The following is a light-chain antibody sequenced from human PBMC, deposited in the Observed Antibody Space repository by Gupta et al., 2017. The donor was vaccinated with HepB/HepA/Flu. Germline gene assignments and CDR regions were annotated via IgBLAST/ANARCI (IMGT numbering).Light chain of an antibody. CDR1: QDINSH. J-gene: IGKJ4*01. V-gene: IGKV1-9*01. CDR2: DTS. Sequence: IQLTQSPSFLSASVGDRVTITCRASQDINSHFNWYQQKPGRAPKLLIYDTSTLQSGVPLRFSGSGSGTDFTLTISSLHLEDFATYYCQQFNSHPLTFGGGTKVEIK. CDR3: QQFNSHPLT.